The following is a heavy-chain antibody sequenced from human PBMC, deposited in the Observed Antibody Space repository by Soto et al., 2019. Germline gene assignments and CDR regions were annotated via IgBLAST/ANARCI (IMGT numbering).Heavy chain of an antibody. CDR1: GGSISSGGYY. Sequence: SETLSLTCIVSGGSISSGGYYWNWVRQHPGKGLEWIGNIYYSGNTYYNPSLKSRISISVDTSENQFSLRLSSVTAADTAVYYCARVLGNDAFDIWGQGTMVT. J-gene: IGHJ3*02. CDR2: IYYSGNT. V-gene: IGHV4-31*03. CDR3: ARVLGNDAFDI. D-gene: IGHD3-3*02.